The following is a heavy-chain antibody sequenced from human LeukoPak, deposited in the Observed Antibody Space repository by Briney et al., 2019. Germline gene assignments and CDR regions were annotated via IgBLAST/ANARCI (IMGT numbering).Heavy chain of an antibody. J-gene: IGHJ6*03. V-gene: IGHV1-46*01. D-gene: IGHD5-24*01. CDR2: INPSGGST. CDR3: ARGGEMATMRGARYYYYYMDV. CDR1: GYTFTSYY. Sequence: ASVKVSCKASGYTFTSYYMHWVRQAPGQGLEWMGIINPSGGSTSYAQKFQGRVTMTRDMSTSTVYMELSSLRSEDAAVYYCARGGEMATMRGARYYYYYMDVWGKGTTVTVSS.